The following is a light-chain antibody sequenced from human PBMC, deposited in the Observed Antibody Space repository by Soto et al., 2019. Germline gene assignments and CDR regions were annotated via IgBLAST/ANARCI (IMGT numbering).Light chain of an antibody. V-gene: IGLV2-11*01. CDR3: CSYVDTDTWV. J-gene: IGLJ3*02. CDR1: NSDVGGYNY. CDR2: GVS. Sequence: QSALTQPRSVSGSPGQSVTISCTGTNSDVGGYNYVSWYQQYPGKAPKLMISGVSERPSGVPDRFSGSKYGNTASLTISGLQAEDEADYYCCSYVDTDTWVFGGGTKLTVL.